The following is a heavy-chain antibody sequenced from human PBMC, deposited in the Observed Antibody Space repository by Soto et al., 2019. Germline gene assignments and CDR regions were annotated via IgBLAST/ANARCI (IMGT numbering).Heavy chain of an antibody. V-gene: IGHV4-34*01. Sequence: QVQLQQWGAGLLKPSETLSLTCAVYGGSFSGYYWSWIRQPPGKGLEWIGEINHSGSTNYNPSLKSRVTISVDTSKNQCSLKLSSVTAADTAVYYCAREKPYSSSWYHDYWCQGTLVTVSS. CDR2: INHSGST. D-gene: IGHD6-13*01. CDR1: GGSFSGYY. J-gene: IGHJ4*02. CDR3: AREKPYSSSWYHDY.